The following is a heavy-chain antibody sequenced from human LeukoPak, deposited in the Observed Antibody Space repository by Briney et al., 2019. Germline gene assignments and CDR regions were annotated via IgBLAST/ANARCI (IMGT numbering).Heavy chain of an antibody. V-gene: IGHV1-69*04. Sequence: GASVNVSCKASGGTFSSYAISWVRQAPGQGLEWMGRIIPILGIANYAQKFQGRVTITADKSTSTAYMELSSLRAEDTALYYCAKPGWYDVGRIGDNFDYWGQGTLVAVSS. J-gene: IGHJ4*02. D-gene: IGHD1-14*01. CDR2: IIPILGIA. CDR3: AKPGWYDVGRIGDNFDY. CDR1: GGTFSSYA.